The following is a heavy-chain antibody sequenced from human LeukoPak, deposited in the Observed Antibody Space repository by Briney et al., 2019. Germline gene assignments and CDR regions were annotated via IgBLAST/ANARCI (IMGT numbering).Heavy chain of an antibody. V-gene: IGHV3-23*01. D-gene: IGHD3-16*01. CDR2: ITGSGDAT. Sequence: GGSLRLSCAASGFTFSGYAMAWVRQTPGKGLEWVSPITGSGDATHYTDSVKGRFTISRDNSKNTLYLQMKSLRAEDTAPYYCXXXGXYYDLSTHXYYFEYXGEGTLVGVSS. CDR1: GFTFSGYA. J-gene: IGHJ4*02. CDR3: XXXGXYYDLSTHXYYFEY.